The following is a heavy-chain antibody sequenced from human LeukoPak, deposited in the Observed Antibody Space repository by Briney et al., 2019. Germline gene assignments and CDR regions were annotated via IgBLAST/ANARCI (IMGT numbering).Heavy chain of an antibody. CDR1: GGSISSYY. Sequence: SETLSLTCTVSGGSISSYYWSWIRQPPGKGLEWIGYIYYSGSTNYNPSLKSRVTISVDTSKNQFSLKLSSVTAADTAVYYCARGPYYDILTGYPMDVWGKGTTVTISS. CDR3: ARGPYYDILTGYPMDV. CDR2: IYYSGST. D-gene: IGHD3-9*01. V-gene: IGHV4-59*08. J-gene: IGHJ6*03.